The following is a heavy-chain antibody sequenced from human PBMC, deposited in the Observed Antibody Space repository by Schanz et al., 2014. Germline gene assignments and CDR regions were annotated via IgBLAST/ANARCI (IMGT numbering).Heavy chain of an antibody. CDR3: ARVHHYDPSGWGYFDD. CDR2: IYSGIGA. Sequence: EGKLAESGGGLVQPGGSLRLSCAVSGFTVSSNHMSWVRQAPGKGLEWVSVIYSGIGAYYADSVKDRFTVSRDNSKNTVYLQMNRLRAEDTAVYYWARVHHYDPSGWGYFDDWGQGALVTVAS. D-gene: IGHD3-22*01. V-gene: IGHV3-66*01. J-gene: IGHJ4*02. CDR1: GFTVSSNH.